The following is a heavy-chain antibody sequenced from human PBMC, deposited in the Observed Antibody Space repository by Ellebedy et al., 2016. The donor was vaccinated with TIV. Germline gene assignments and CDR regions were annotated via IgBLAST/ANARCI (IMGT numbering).Heavy chain of an antibody. D-gene: IGHD3-22*01. J-gene: IGHJ4*02. CDR3: ARDKSLTMIALDY. CDR1: GFSFSNYG. V-gene: IGHV3-33*08. CDR2: IWWDGSKK. Sequence: PGGSLRLSCAASGFSFSNYGMHWVRQAPGKGLEWVAVIWWDGSKKYYGESVKGRFSISRDNSENTLYLQMNSLRAEDTAVYYCARDKSLTMIALDYWGQGTLVTVSS.